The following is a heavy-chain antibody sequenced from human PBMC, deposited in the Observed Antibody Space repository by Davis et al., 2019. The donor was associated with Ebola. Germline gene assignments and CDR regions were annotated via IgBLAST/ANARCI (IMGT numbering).Heavy chain of an antibody. J-gene: IGHJ4*02. D-gene: IGHD2-21*01. V-gene: IGHV4-39*01. CDR3: ARNSAGVDFDF. CDR1: GGSISTKNFD. Sequence: GSLRLSCAVSGGSISTKNFDWGWIRQPPGKGLEWIGSIDDSGNTYYNPSLKSRVTISVDTSKNQFSLELSSVTAADTAVYFCARNSAGVDFDFWGQGALVTVSS. CDR2: IDDSGNT.